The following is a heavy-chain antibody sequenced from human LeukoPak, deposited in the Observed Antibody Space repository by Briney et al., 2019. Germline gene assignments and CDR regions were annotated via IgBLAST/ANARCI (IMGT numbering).Heavy chain of an antibody. CDR2: INHSGST. D-gene: IGHD1-26*01. J-gene: IGHJ4*02. V-gene: IGHV4-34*01. Sequence: SETLSLTCAVYGGSFGGYYWSWIRQPPGKGLEWIGEINHSGSTNYNPSLKSRVTISVDTSKNQFSLKLSSVTAADTAVYYCARGAGATKFDYWGQGTLVTVSS. CDR1: GGSFGGYY. CDR3: ARGAGATKFDY.